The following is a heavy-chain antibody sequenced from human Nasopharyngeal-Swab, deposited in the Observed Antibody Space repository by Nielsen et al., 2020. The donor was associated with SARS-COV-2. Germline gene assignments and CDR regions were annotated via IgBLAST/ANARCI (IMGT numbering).Heavy chain of an antibody. D-gene: IGHD3-10*01. Sequence: GGSLRLSCAASGFTFSSYWMHWVRQAPGKGLVWVSRINSDGSSTSCADSVKGRFTISRDNAKNTLYLQMNSLRAEDTAVYYCASITMVQGSPRYYYGMDVWGQGTTVTVSS. J-gene: IGHJ6*02. CDR3: ASITMVQGSPRYYYGMDV. CDR1: GFTFSSYW. CDR2: INSDGSST. V-gene: IGHV3-74*01.